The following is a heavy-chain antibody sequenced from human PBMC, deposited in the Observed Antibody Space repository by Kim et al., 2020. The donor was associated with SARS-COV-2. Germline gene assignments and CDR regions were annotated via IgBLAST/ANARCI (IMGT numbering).Heavy chain of an antibody. Sequence: ASVKVSCKASGYTFTGYYIHWVRQAPGQGLEWMGWINPNSGGTNYAQKFQGWVTMTRDTSISTAYMELSRLRSDDTAVYYCARGPGTLWFGELLYPEYYFDYWGQGTLVTVSS. J-gene: IGHJ4*02. V-gene: IGHV1-2*04. CDR2: INPNSGGT. D-gene: IGHD3-10*01. CDR1: GYTFTGYY. CDR3: ARGPGTLWFGELLYPEYYFDY.